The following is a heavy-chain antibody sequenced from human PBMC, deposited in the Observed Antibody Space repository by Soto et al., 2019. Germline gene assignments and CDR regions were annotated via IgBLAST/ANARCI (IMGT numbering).Heavy chain of an antibody. V-gene: IGHV3-30*04. J-gene: IGHJ6*02. CDR1: GFTFSSYA. CDR2: ISYDGSNK. CDR3: ARAITSGSYRYYYYGMDV. Sequence: GGSLRLSCVASGFTFSSYAMHWVRQAPGKGLEWVAVISYDGSNKYYADSVKGRFTISRDNSKNTLYLQMNSLRAEDTAVYYCARAITSGSYRYYYYGMDVWGQGTTVTVSS. D-gene: IGHD1-26*01.